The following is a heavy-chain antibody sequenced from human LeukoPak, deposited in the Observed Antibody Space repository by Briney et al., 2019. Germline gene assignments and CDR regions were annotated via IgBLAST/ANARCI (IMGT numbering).Heavy chain of an antibody. D-gene: IGHD2-15*01. CDR3: ARESPTDCSGGSCYSRDAFDI. V-gene: IGHV4-31*03. Sequence: PSETLSLTCTVSGGSISSGGYYWSWTRQHPGKGLEWIGYIYYSGSTYYNPSLKSRVTISVDTSKNQFSLKLSSVTAADTAVYYCARESPTDCSGGSCYSRDAFDIWGQGTMVTVSS. J-gene: IGHJ3*02. CDR1: GGSISSGGYY. CDR2: IYYSGST.